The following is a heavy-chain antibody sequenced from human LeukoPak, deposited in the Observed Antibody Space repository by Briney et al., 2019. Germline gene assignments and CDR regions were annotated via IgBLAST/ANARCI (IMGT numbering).Heavy chain of an antibody. V-gene: IGHV4-39*07. D-gene: IGHD3-16*01. Sequence: SETLSLTCTVSGGSISSYYWGWIRQPPGKGLEWIGSIYYSGSTYYNPSLKSRVTISVDTSKNQFSLKLSSVTAADTAVYYCARIMQAGPGPYYFDYWGQGTLVTVSS. CDR2: IYYSGST. J-gene: IGHJ4*02. CDR1: GGSISSYY. CDR3: ARIMQAGPGPYYFDY.